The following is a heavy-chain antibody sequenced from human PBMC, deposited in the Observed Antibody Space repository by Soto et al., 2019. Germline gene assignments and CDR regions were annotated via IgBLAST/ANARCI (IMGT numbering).Heavy chain of an antibody. CDR2: ISGSGGST. J-gene: IGHJ6*02. CDR3: ASDLVGASDSYGLDV. Sequence: GGSLRLSCAASGFTFSSYAMSWVRQAPGKGLEWVPAISGSGGSTSYADSVRGRFIIPRDNATNRLYLQMNSLRAEDTVLFYCASDLVGASDSYGLDVWGQGTPVTVSS. V-gene: IGHV3-23*01. CDR1: GFTFSSYA. D-gene: IGHD1-26*01.